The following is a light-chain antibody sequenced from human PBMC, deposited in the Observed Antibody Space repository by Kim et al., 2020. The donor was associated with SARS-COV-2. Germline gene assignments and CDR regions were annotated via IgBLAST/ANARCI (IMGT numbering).Light chain of an antibody. CDR1: SRDIGDYNY. Sequence: GQSITISCSGTSRDIGDYNYVSWYQQHPGKAPKLMIYDVTKRPSGVSNRFSGSKSGNTASLTISGLQAEDEADYYCSSYSSSSTLVFGGGTQLTVL. CDR2: DVT. V-gene: IGLV2-14*04. J-gene: IGLJ3*02. CDR3: SSYSSSSTLV.